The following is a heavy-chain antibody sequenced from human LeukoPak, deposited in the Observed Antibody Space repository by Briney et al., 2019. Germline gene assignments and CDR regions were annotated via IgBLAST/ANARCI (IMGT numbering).Heavy chain of an antibody. CDR2: INAGNGNT. V-gene: IGHV1-3*03. J-gene: IGHJ4*02. D-gene: IGHD3-16*01. Sequence: ASVKVSCKASGYTFTSYAMHWVRQAPGQRLEWMGWINAGNGNTKYSQKFQGRVTITRDTSTSTVYMELSSLRSEDMAIYYCAKLATSDTGETYWGQGTLVTVSS. CDR3: AKLATSDTGETY. CDR1: GYTFTSYA.